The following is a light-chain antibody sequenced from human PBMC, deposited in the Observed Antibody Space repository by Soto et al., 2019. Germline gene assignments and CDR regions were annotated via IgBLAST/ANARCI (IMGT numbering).Light chain of an antibody. J-gene: IGLJ2*01. CDR3: ATWDDSLNSPL. CDR2: SHN. CDR1: SSNIGSYT. V-gene: IGLV1-44*01. Sequence: QSVLTQPPSASGTPGQTITISCSGSSSNIGSYTVHWYQLLPGTAPKLLIYSHNQRPSGVPDRFSGSKSGTSASLAISGRQSEAEADYYCATWDDSLNSPLFGGGTKLTVL.